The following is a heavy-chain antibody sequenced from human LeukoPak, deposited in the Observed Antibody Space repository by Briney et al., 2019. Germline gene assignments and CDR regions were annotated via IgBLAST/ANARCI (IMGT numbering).Heavy chain of an antibody. V-gene: IGHV4-38-2*02. CDR1: GYSISSGYY. D-gene: IGHD3-22*01. J-gene: IGHJ4*02. Sequence: SETLSLTCTVSGYSISSGYYWGWIRQPPGNGLEWIGSTYYSGSTYYNPSLKSRVTMSVDTSKNQFSLKLSSVTAAGTAVYYCARDRYYYDSSGCYYFDYWGQGTLVTVSS. CDR3: ARDRYYYDSSGCYYFDY. CDR2: TYYSGST.